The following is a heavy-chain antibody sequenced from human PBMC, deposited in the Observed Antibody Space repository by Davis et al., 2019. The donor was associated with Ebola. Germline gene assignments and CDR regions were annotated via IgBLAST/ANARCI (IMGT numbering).Heavy chain of an antibody. Sequence: PGGSLRLSCVASTFSFGTYGMHWVRQAPGKGLEWVASMSYHGSHTSYIDSVKGRFTIHRDNSKNTLFLQMNSRRPEDTGVYVCAKEYCPNSGPYCTYFEVWGQGTQVTVSS. CDR3: AKEYCPNSGPYCTYFEV. J-gene: IGHJ4*02. V-gene: IGHV3-30*18. CDR1: TFSFGTYG. CDR2: MSYHGSHT. D-gene: IGHD2-8*01.